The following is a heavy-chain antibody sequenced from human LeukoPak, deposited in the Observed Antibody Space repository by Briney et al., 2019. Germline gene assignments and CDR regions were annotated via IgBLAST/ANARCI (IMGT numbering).Heavy chain of an antibody. V-gene: IGHV4-34*01. CDR3: ARGAPGY. CDR1: GGSFSDYP. CDR2: IKRGGGT. J-gene: IGHJ4*02. Sequence: SETLSLTCAIYGGSFSDYPWTWIRQPPGKGLEWIGQIKRGGGTKYNPSLNSRVTMSLDTSKNQFSLKMTSVTAADTATYYCARGAPGYWGQGTLVTVSS.